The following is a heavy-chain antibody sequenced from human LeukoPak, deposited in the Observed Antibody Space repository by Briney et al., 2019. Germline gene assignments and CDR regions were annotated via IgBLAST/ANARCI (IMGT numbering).Heavy chain of an antibody. CDR1: GFTFCSHW. D-gene: IGHD6-13*01. V-gene: IGHV3-74*01. CDR3: ARVLIAATGGDY. Sequence: GGSLRLSCAASGFTFCSHWMHWLRQAPGKGLVWVSRINTDGSTTSYADSVKGRFTISRDNAKNTVYLQMNSLRADDTAVYYCARVLIAATGGDYWGQGTLVTVFS. J-gene: IGHJ4*02. CDR2: INTDGSTT.